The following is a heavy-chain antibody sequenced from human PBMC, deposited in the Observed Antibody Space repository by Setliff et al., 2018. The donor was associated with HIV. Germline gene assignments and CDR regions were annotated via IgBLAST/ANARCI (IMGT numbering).Heavy chain of an antibody. V-gene: IGHV3-21*01. CDR2: ITRTSDYI. J-gene: IGHJ4*02. Sequence: GGSLRLSCAASGFTFSTYTMNWVRQAPGKGLEWVSSITRTSDYIYYADSVKGRFTISRDNSKNTLYLQMNSLRAEDTAVYYCVKGGDSHYWGQGTLVTVSS. D-gene: IGHD2-21*02. CDR1: GFTFSTYT. CDR3: VKGGDSHY.